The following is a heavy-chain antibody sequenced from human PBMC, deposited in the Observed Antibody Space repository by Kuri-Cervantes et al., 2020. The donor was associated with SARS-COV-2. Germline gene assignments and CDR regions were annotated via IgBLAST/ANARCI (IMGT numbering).Heavy chain of an antibody. CDR3: AKDSGTMARGHYYYGMDV. Sequence: GESLKISCAASGFTFSNYGMHWVRQAPGKGLEWVAVISYNGSNEYYADSVKGRFTISRDNSKNTLYLQVNSLRAEDTSVYYCAKDSGTMARGHYYYGMDVWGQGTTVTVSS. CDR1: GFTFSNYG. J-gene: IGHJ6*02. V-gene: IGHV3-30*18. CDR2: ISYNGSNE. D-gene: IGHD3-10*01.